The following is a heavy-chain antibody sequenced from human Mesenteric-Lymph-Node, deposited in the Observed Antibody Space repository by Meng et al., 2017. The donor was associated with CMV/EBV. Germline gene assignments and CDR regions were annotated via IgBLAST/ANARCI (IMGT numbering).Heavy chain of an antibody. J-gene: IGHJ3*02. CDR1: GFTFSTYW. Sequence: GGSLRLSCAASGFTFSTYWMTWVRQAPGKGLEWVASVNQDGSGRYYVDSVEGRFTISRDNSKNTLYLQMNSLRAEDTAVYYCATRSGYYYVDAFDIWGQGTMVTVSS. V-gene: IGHV3-7*03. CDR3: ATRSGYYYVDAFDI. CDR2: VNQDGSGR. D-gene: IGHD3-22*01.